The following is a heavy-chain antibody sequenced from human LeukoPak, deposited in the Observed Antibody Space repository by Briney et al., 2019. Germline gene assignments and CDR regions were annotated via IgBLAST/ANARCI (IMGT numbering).Heavy chain of an antibody. V-gene: IGHV3-23*01. Sequence: PGGSLRLSCAASGFTFSSYAMSWVRQAPGKGLEWVSGIVGSGGSTFYADSVRGRFTISRDNSKNTLHLQMNSLRAEDTAVYYCAKGGRYASGSYEAFDIWGQGTMVTVSS. CDR2: IVGSGGST. J-gene: IGHJ3*02. D-gene: IGHD3-10*01. CDR3: AKGGRYASGSYEAFDI. CDR1: GFTFSSYA.